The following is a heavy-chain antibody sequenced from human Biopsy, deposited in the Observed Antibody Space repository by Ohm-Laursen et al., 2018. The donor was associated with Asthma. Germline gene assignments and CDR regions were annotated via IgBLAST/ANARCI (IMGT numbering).Heavy chain of an antibody. V-gene: IGHV4-61*08. CDR1: GGAVSSGGYY. Sequence: SVTLSLTCTVSGGAVSSGGYYWSWIRQPPGKGLAWVSYISYSGSTDYNPSLKSRLTISMDTSKNQFSLKLSSVTAADTAVYYCARVPTTLRYFDLWGRGTLVTVSS. CDR2: ISYSGST. CDR3: ARVPTTLRYFDL. D-gene: IGHD2-15*01. J-gene: IGHJ2*01.